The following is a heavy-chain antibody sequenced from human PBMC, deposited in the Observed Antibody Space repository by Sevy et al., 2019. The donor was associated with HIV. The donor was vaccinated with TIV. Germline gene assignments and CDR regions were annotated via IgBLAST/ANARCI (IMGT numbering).Heavy chain of an antibody. Sequence: SQTLSLTCTVSGGSISSYYWSWIRQPPGKGLEWIGYIYYSGSTNYNPSLKSRVTISVDTSKNQFSLKLSSVTAADTAVYYCARDGGYDSSGYYAYFDYWGQVTLVTVSS. CDR2: IYYSGST. V-gene: IGHV4-59*01. CDR1: GGSISSYY. J-gene: IGHJ4*02. D-gene: IGHD3-22*01. CDR3: ARDGGYDSSGYYAYFDY.